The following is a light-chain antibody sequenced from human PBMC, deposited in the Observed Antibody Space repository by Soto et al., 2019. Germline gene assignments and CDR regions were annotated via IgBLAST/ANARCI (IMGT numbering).Light chain of an antibody. J-gene: IGKJ4*01. CDR2: GAS. CDR3: HQYGSSPIT. V-gene: IGKV3-20*01. Sequence: EIVLTQSPGTLSLSPGERATLSCRASQSVSSSCLAWYQQKPGQPPRLLIYGASSRATGIPDRFSGSGSVTDFTLTISRLEPEDFAVYFCHQYGSSPITFGGGTKVEIK. CDR1: QSVSSSC.